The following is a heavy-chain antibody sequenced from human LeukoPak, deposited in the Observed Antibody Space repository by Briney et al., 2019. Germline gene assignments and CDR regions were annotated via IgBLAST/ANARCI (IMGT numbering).Heavy chain of an antibody. CDR2: ISGGGAST. D-gene: IGHD1-26*01. J-gene: IGHJ4*02. Sequence: PGGSLRLSCLTSGFTLSTNAMSWVRQAPGKGLEWISGISGGGASTYYADSVKGRFTISRDDSRNTLYLQMNSLRGDDTAVYYCAKDVGKWESLHFFDHWGQGTLVTVSS. V-gene: IGHV3-23*01. CDR3: AKDVGKWESLHFFDH. CDR1: GFTLSTNA.